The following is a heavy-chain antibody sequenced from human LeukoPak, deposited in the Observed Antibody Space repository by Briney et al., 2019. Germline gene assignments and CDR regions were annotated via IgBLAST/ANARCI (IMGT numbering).Heavy chain of an antibody. Sequence: GGSLRLSCAASGFTFDDYAMHWVRQAPGKGLEWVSGISWNSGSIGYADSVKGRFTISRDNAKNSLYLQMNSLRAEDTAVYYCARDYGDPGYYYYGMDVWGQGTTVTV. D-gene: IGHD4-17*01. CDR2: ISWNSGSI. CDR1: GFTFDDYA. J-gene: IGHJ6*02. V-gene: IGHV3-9*01. CDR3: ARDYGDPGYYYYGMDV.